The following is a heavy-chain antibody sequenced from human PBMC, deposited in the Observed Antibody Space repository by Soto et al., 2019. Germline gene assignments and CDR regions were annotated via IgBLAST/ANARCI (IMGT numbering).Heavy chain of an antibody. J-gene: IGHJ4*02. V-gene: IGHV5-51*01. CDR2: IYPGDSDT. Sequence: GESLKISCKGSGYSFTSYWIGWVRQMPGKGLEWMGIIYPGDSDTRYSPSFQGQVTISADKSISTAYLQWSSLKASDTAMYYCARHRVDTAMVTLFDYWGQGTLVTVSS. D-gene: IGHD5-18*01. CDR3: ARHRVDTAMVTLFDY. CDR1: GYSFTSYW.